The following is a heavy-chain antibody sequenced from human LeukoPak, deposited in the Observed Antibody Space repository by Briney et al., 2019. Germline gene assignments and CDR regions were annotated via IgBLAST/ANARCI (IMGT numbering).Heavy chain of an antibody. CDR3: ARRYKNVVVPGYYMDV. CDR1: GYTFTSYD. Sequence: ASVMVSCKASGYTFTSYDINWVRQATGQGPEWMGWMNPNSGNTGYAQKFQGRVTMTRNTSISTAYMELSSLTSEDTAVYYCARRYKNVVVPGYYMDVRGKGTTVTVSS. J-gene: IGHJ6*03. CDR2: MNPNSGNT. V-gene: IGHV1-8*01. D-gene: IGHD2/OR15-2a*01.